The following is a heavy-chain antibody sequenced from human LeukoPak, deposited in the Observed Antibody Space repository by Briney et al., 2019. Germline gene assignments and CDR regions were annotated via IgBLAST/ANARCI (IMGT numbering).Heavy chain of an antibody. J-gene: IGHJ4*02. CDR1: GGSISSSSYY. V-gene: IGHV4-61*05. CDR3: ARVGAGNFDY. Sequence: SETLSLTCTVSGGSISSSSYYWGWIRQPPGKGLEWIGYIYYSGNTNYNPSLKSRVTISIDTSKNQFSLKFSSVTAADTAVYYCARVGAGNFDYWGQGTLVTVPS. D-gene: IGHD3-16*01. CDR2: IYYSGNT.